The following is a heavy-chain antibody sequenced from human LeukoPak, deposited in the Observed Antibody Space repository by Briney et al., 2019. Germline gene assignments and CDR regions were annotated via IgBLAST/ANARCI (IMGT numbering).Heavy chain of an antibody. CDR1: GFTLTNHG. CDR2: ITGTGGR. D-gene: IGHD2-15*01. Sequence: SGGSLRLSCAVSGFTLTNHGVSWVRQAPGKGLEWVSIITGTGGRYYGDSMKGRFILSRDNSKNTVYMQMSSLRAEDTATYYCAKDYCRDGNCPFPFLDSWGQGTLVTVSS. CDR3: AKDYCRDGNCPFPFLDS. J-gene: IGHJ4*02. V-gene: IGHV3-23*01.